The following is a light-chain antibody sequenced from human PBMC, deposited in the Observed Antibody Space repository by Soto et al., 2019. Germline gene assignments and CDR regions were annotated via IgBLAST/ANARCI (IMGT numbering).Light chain of an antibody. CDR2: ADD. Sequence: SYELTQPPSVSVAPGQTARITCGGNNIGSKSMHWYQQKPGQAPVLVVYADDDRPSGIPERISGSNSGNTATLTISRVEAGDEADYYCQLWDSTRDHHVFGSGTKVTVL. J-gene: IGLJ1*01. CDR3: QLWDSTRDHHV. V-gene: IGLV3-21*02. CDR1: NIGSKS.